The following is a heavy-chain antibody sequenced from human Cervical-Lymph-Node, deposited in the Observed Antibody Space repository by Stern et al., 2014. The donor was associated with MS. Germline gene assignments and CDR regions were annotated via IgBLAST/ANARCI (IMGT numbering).Heavy chain of an antibody. J-gene: IGHJ4*02. V-gene: IGHV1-69*01. Sequence: VQLLESGSEVKKPGSSVRVSCKPSGDTFSSYALSWVRQAPGQGLEWVGGLIPFFGATRYAQKFQGRVTITPEESTGTAFMDLSNLTSDDTAVYYCALRRSYYVYWGQGTLITVSS. CDR3: ALRRSYYVY. D-gene: IGHD4-11*01. CDR1: GDTFSSYA. CDR2: LIPFFGAT.